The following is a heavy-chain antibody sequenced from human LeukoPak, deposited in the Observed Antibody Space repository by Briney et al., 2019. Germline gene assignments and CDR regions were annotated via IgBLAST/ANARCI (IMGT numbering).Heavy chain of an antibody. D-gene: IGHD6-19*01. V-gene: IGHV3-33*08. CDR3: ARDLSAAFDF. CDR2: LVYDARS. CDR1: GFIFSNYA. J-gene: IGHJ4*02. Sequence: GGSLRPSCTASGFIFSNYAMSWVGQAPGKGLEWVARLVYDARSDYANSVKGRFSISRDDSKNTLFLDMSNLRVEDTALYYCARDLSAAFDFWGQGVLVTVSS.